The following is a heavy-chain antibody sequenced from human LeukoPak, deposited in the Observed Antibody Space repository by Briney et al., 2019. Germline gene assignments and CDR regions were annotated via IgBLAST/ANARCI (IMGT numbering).Heavy chain of an antibody. J-gene: IGHJ4*02. CDR3: TTGGYPPTHFDT. Sequence: PGGSLRLSCAASGFTFSNAWMSWVRQAPGKGLEWVGRIKTKSDGGTADYAAPVRGRFTISRDDSKNTLYLQMSSLKTGDTAVYHCTTGGYPPTHFDTWGQGTLVTVSS. D-gene: IGHD5-12*01. V-gene: IGHV3-15*01. CDR2: IKTKSDGGTA. CDR1: GFTFSNAW.